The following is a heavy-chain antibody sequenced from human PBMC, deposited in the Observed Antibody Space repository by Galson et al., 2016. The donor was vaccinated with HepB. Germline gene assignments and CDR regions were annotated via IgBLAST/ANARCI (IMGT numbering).Heavy chain of an antibody. V-gene: IGHV3-74*01. Sequence: SLRLSCAASGFIFSDFWMHWVRQTPGKGLVWVSHITSDGSNTRYADSVKGRFTISRDNAKNSVFLEMNSLRAEDTAVYYCTREIACCDNDCYSQAFDILGPGTPVTVSS. J-gene: IGHJ3*02. CDR1: GFIFSDFW. CDR3: TREIACCDNDCYSQAFDI. CDR2: ITSDGSNT. D-gene: IGHD2-21*02.